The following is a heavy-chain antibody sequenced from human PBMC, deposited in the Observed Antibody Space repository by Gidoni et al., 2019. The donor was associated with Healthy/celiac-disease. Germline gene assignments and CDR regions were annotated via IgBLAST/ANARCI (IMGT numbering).Heavy chain of an antibody. Sequence: EVQLVESGGGLVQPGRSLSLSCAASGFTFDDYAMHWVRQAPGKGLECVSGISWNGDNIGYADSVKGRFTISRDNAKNSLYLQMISLRAEDTALYYCAKDSTFTNSYYYMDVWGKGTTVTVPS. CDR1: GFTFDDYA. V-gene: IGHV3-9*01. J-gene: IGHJ6*03. CDR3: AKDSTFTNSYYYMDV. CDR2: ISWNGDNI.